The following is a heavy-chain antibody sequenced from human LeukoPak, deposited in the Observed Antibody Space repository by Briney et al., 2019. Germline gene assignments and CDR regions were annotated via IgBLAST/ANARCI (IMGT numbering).Heavy chain of an antibody. Sequence: ASVKVSCKTSGYTFTNYGVSWVRQAPGQGLEWMGWISAYNGYANYAQKLQVRVTMTTDTSTSTAYMELRSLTSDDTAVYYCARDKAVTTELTQYFQHWGQGTLVTVSS. CDR3: ARDKAVTTELTQYFQH. D-gene: IGHD4-11*01. CDR1: GYTFTNYG. J-gene: IGHJ1*01. V-gene: IGHV1-18*01. CDR2: ISAYNGYA.